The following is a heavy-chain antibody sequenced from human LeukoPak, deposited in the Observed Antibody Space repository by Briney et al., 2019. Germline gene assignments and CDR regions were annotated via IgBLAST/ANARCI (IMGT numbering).Heavy chain of an antibody. CDR2: INTNTGNP. D-gene: IGHD6-13*01. V-gene: IGHV7-4-1*02. J-gene: IGHJ4*02. Sequence: ASVKVSCKASGYTFTSYAMNWVRQAPGQGLEWMGWINTNTGNPTYAQGFTGRFVFSLDASVSTAYLQISSLKAEDTAVYYCATSLAAAGFSFDYWGQGTLVTVSS. CDR1: GYTFTSYA. CDR3: ATSLAAAGFSFDY.